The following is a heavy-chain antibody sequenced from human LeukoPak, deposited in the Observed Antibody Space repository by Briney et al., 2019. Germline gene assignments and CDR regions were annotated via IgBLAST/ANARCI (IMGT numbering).Heavy chain of an antibody. CDR1: GYTFTGYY. D-gene: IGHD3-16*02. CDR2: INPNSGGT. CDR3: ARDIERFDYVWGSYRYTDY. V-gene: IGHV1-2*02. J-gene: IGHJ4*02. Sequence: EASVKVSCKASGYTFTGYYMHWVRQAPGQGLEWMGWINPNSGGTNYAQNFQGRVTMTRDTSISTAYMELSRPRSDDTAVYFCARDIERFDYVWGSYRYTDYWGQGTLVTVSS.